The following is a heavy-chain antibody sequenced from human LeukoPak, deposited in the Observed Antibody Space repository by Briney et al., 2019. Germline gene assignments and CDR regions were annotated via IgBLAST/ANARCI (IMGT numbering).Heavy chain of an antibody. D-gene: IGHD2-8*01. V-gene: IGHV4-39*01. J-gene: IGHJ4*01. CDR1: GGSISSSSYY. CDR3: ARIDPNGRLPFDY. CDR2: TSYSGST. Sequence: SETLSLTCAVSGGSISSSSYYWGWIRQPPGKGLEWIGTTSYSGSTYYNPSLKSRVTISVDTSKNQFSLKLNSVTAADTAVYYCARIDPNGRLPFDYWGQGTLVTVSS.